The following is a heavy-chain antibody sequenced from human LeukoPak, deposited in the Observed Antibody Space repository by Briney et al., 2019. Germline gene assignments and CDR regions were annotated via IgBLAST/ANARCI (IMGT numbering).Heavy chain of an antibody. Sequence: GESLKISCKGSGYSFNTYWIGWVRQMPGKGLEWMGIIYPGDSDTRYSPSFQGQVTLSADKSISTAYLQWNSLKASDTAMYYCARTQESSGWDFDYWGQGTLVTVSS. CDR2: IYPGDSDT. J-gene: IGHJ4*02. CDR1: GYSFNTYW. CDR3: ARTQESSGWDFDY. D-gene: IGHD6-19*01. V-gene: IGHV5-51*01.